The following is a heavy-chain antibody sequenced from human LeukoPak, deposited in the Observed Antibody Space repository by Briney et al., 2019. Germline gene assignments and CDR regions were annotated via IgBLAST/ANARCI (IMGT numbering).Heavy chain of an antibody. V-gene: IGHV3-9*01. CDR2: IYWNGGGE. J-gene: IGHJ4*02. Sequence: PGRSLRLSCTASGVTLKDHAMHWLRQAPGRGLELVSGIYWNGGGEGYADSVKGRLTISRDNAKNSLYLQMNSLRPEDTALYYCTKDVTAGGLDYWGQGTLVTVSS. D-gene: IGHD6-13*01. CDR1: GVTLKDHA. CDR3: TKDVTAGGLDY.